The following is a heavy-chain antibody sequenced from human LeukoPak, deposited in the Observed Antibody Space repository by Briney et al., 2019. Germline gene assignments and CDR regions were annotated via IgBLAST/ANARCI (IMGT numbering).Heavy chain of an antibody. CDR1: GGSISSSSYY. CDR2: IYYSGST. D-gene: IGHD2-15*01. Sequence: SETLSLTCTVSGGSISSSSYYWGWIRQPPGKGLEWIGSIYYSGSTYYNPSLKSRVTISVDTSKNQFSLKLSSVTAADTAVYYCARLPPELSWFDPWDQGTLVTVSS. V-gene: IGHV4-39*01. CDR3: ARLPPELSWFDP. J-gene: IGHJ5*02.